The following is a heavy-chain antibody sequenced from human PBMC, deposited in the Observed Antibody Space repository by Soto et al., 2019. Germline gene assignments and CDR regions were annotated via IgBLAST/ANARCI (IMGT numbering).Heavy chain of an antibody. J-gene: IGHJ6*02. CDR3: ASKPHDFWSGYSYYYGMDV. CDR2: ISGSGGST. CDR1: GFTFSSYA. Sequence: GGSLRLSCAASGFTFSSYAMSWVRQAPGKGLEWVSSISGSGGSTYYADSVKGRFTISRDNSKNTLYLQMNSLRAEDTAVYYCASKPHDFWSGYSYYYGMDVWGLGTTVTVSS. V-gene: IGHV3-23*01. D-gene: IGHD3-3*01.